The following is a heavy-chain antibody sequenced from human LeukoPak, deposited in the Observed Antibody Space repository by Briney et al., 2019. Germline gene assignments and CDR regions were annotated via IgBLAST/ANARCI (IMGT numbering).Heavy chain of an antibody. CDR3: ARHCSGGNCYYYGMDV. D-gene: IGHD2-15*01. V-gene: IGHV5-51*01. J-gene: IGHJ6*02. CDR2: IYPGDSDT. CDR1: GYSFTSYW. Sequence: GESLKISCKGSGYSFTSYWIGWVRQVPGKGLEWMGIIYPGDSDTRYSPSFQGQVTISADKSISTAYLQWSSLEASDTAMYYCARHCSGGNCYYYGMDVWGQGTTVTVSS.